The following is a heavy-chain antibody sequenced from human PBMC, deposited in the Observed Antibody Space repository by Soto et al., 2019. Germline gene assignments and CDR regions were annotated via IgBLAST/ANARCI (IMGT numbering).Heavy chain of an antibody. V-gene: IGHV3-74*01. CDR2: INSGGSRT. Sequence: GGSLRLSCVASGFTFSDHWMHRVRQAPGKGLVWVSRINSGGSRTNYADTVKGRFTISRDNAKNTLYLEMNSLSLEDTAVYYCARGNCSGDTCFFGGTHWGRGTLVTVSS. CDR3: ARGNCSGDTCFFGGTH. CDR1: GFTFSDHW. J-gene: IGHJ4*02. D-gene: IGHD2-21*02.